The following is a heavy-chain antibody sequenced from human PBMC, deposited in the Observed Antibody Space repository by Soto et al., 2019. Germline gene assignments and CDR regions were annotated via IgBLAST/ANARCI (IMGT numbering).Heavy chain of an antibody. D-gene: IGHD6-6*01. V-gene: IGHV1-46*01. CDR1: GYTFSSYY. CDR3: ASGLQSIYGMDV. CDR2: INPSDGST. J-gene: IGHJ6*02. Sequence: ASVKVSCKASGYTFSSYYMHWVRQAPGQGLEWMGIINPSDGSTSYAQKFQGRVTMTRDTSTSTVYMELSSLRSEDTAVYYCASGLQSIYGMDVWGQGTTVTVSS.